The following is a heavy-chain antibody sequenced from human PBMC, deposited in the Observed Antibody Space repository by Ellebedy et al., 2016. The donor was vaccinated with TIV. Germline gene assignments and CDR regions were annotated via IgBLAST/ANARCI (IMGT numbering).Heavy chain of an antibody. CDR2: INPDIGGT. CDR1: GYTFTGQY. V-gene: IGHV1-2*02. J-gene: IGHJ4*02. Sequence: ASVKVSCKASGYTFTGQYIHWVRQAPGQGLEWMGWINPDIGGTSYAQKFQGRVTMTRDTSFITAYMELSRLQSDDTAVYYCARGGQTGYGASDYWGQGTQVTVSS. D-gene: IGHD4/OR15-4a*01. CDR3: ARGGQTGYGASDY.